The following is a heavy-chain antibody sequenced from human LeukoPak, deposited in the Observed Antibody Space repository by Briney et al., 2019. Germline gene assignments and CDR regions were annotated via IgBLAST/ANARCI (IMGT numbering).Heavy chain of an antibody. Sequence: ASVKVSCKASGYTFTGYYMHWVRLAPGQGREWMGRINPNSGGTNYAQKFQGRVTMTRDTSISTAYMELSRLRSDDTAVYYCARERWRSSSIVADYWGQGTLVTVSS. V-gene: IGHV1-2*06. J-gene: IGHJ4*02. D-gene: IGHD6-6*01. CDR2: INPNSGGT. CDR1: GYTFTGYY. CDR3: ARERWRSSSIVADY.